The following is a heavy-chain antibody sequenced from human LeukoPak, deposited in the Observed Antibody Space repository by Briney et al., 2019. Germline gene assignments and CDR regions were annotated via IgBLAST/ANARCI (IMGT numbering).Heavy chain of an antibody. CDR3: ARADYDSSGYYPYYLDY. CDR2: IYHSGST. Sequence: PSETLSLTCTVSGGSISSSSYYWGWIRQPPGKGLEWIGSIYHSGSTYYNPSLKSRVTISVDTSKNQFSLKLSSVTAADTAVYYCARADYDSSGYYPYYLDYWGQGTLVTVSS. J-gene: IGHJ4*02. CDR1: GGSISSSSYY. D-gene: IGHD3-22*01. V-gene: IGHV4-39*07.